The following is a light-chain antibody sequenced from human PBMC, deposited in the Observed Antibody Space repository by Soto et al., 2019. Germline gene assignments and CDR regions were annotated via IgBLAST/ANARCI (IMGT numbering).Light chain of an antibody. CDR3: LRYNSYPWT. J-gene: IGKJ1*01. Sequence: DIQMTQSPYTLSASVGGRVTITCRASQNINRWLAWYQQKPGEAPKLLITDASSLKSGVPSRFSGSGSETEFTLSISSLQPDDFATYYCLRYNSYPWTFGHGTKVEI. CDR2: DAS. CDR1: QNINRW. V-gene: IGKV1-5*01.